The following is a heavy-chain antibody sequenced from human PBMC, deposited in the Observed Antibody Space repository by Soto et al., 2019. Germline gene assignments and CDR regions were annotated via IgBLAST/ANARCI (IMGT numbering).Heavy chain of an antibody. D-gene: IGHD3-3*01. Sequence: QLHLVQSGAVVKKPGASVTVSCSASGYPVTAYYMHWVRQAPGRGLEWMGGINPATGAAKYTQTCQGRVTLTRDTSTSTVFRELSGLTSEDTAVFYCARGGGVGVAGSAAFDMWGQGNLVTVSS. V-gene: IGHV1-2*02. CDR3: ARGGGVGVAGSAAFDM. CDR1: GYPVTAYY. J-gene: IGHJ3*02. CDR2: INPATGAA.